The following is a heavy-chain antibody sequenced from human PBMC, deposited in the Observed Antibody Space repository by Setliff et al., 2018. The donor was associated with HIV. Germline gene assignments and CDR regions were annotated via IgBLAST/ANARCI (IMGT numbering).Heavy chain of an antibody. Sequence: ASVKVSCKASGGTFSSYAISWVRQAPGQGLEWMGGIIPIFGTANYAQKFQGRVTITADTATSTAYMELTSLGSDDTAIYFCAGAPFRIMSAHYRTLDYWGQGTLVTVSS. J-gene: IGHJ4*02. CDR3: AGAPFRIMSAHYRTLDY. D-gene: IGHD3-9*01. CDR1: GGTFSSYA. CDR2: IIPIFGTA. V-gene: IGHV1-69*06.